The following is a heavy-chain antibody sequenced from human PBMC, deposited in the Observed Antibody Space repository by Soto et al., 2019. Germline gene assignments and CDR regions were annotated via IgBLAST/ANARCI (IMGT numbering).Heavy chain of an antibody. Sequence: GGSLRLSCAASGFTFSDYYMSWIRQAPGKGLEWVSYISSSGSTIYYADSVKGRFTISRDNAKNSLYLQMNSLRAEDTAVYYCAREIWGQPWIQLWDAFDIWGQGTMVTVSS. J-gene: IGHJ3*02. D-gene: IGHD5-18*01. CDR3: AREIWGQPWIQLWDAFDI. V-gene: IGHV3-11*01. CDR1: GFTFSDYY. CDR2: ISSSGSTI.